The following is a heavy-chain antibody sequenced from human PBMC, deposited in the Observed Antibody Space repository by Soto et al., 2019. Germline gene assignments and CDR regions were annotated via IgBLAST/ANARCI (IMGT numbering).Heavy chain of an antibody. CDR1: GFTFSASA. D-gene: IGHD3-16*01. Sequence: GGSLRLSCTASGFTFSASAMSWVRQAPGRGLEWVSGISGSGAGTYYADSVKGRFTISRDNSKNTLYLQMSGLRAEDAAVYYCAKGPTVFGALIRFDYYLGMYVWGEGIPVTDSS. CDR2: ISGSGAGT. CDR3: AKGPTVFGALIRFDYYLGMYV. J-gene: IGHJ6*04. V-gene: IGHV3-23*01.